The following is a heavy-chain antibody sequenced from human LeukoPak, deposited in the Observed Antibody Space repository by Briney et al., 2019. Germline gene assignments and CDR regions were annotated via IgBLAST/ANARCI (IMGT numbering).Heavy chain of an antibody. CDR1: GLTVSSNY. Sequence: PGGSLRLSCAASGLTVSSNYMSWDRQAPGKVLEWVSVIYSGGSTYYADSVKGRFTISRDNSQNTVSLQVNNLRTEDTALYYCAKTSLSDASGHYYYMDVWGKGTTVTVSS. D-gene: IGHD3-3*01. J-gene: IGHJ6*03. V-gene: IGHV3-53*05. CDR2: IYSGGST. CDR3: AKTSLSDASGHYYYMDV.